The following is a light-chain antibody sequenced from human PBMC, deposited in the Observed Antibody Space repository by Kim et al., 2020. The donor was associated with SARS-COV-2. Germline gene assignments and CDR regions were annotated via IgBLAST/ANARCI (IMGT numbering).Light chain of an antibody. J-gene: IGKJ1*01. CDR1: QSLSNNY. V-gene: IGKV3-20*01. CDR3: QQYDTTPWT. Sequence: SPGERATLSCRASQSLSNNYVAWYQQRPGQAPRLLIFGASARATGIPDRFSGGGSGTDFTLTISRLEPEDFAVYFCQQYDTTPWTFGQGTKVDIK. CDR2: GAS.